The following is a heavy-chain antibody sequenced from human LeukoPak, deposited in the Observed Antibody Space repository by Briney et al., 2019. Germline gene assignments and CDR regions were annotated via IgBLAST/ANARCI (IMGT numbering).Heavy chain of an antibody. Sequence: GGSLRLSCAASGFTFSSYWMTWIRQAPGKGREWVANIKQDGSEKYYVDSVKGRFTISRDNAKNSLYLQMNSLRAEDTAVYYCARDTGGGYSCYDCWGQGTLVTVSS. J-gene: IGHJ4*02. V-gene: IGHV3-7*01. CDR1: GFTFSSYW. CDR3: ARDTGGGYSCYDC. CDR2: IKQDGSEK. D-gene: IGHD5-18*01.